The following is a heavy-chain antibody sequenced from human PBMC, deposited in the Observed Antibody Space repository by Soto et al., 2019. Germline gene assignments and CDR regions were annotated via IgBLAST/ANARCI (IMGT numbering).Heavy chain of an antibody. CDR3: VRTGVYDVLTGTFDI. J-gene: IGHJ3*02. V-gene: IGHV2-5*04. D-gene: IGHD3-9*01. CDR1: GFLLSTKGVG. CDR2: IYWNDDK. Sequence: QITLKESGPTLVQPTQTLTLSCTFSGFLLSTKGVGVGWVRQPPGKAPEWLAHIYWNDDKRYSPSLKSRLIITKDTSKKEVVLTVTMMDPVDTGTCYCVRTGVYDVLTGTFDIWGQGTIVSVSS.